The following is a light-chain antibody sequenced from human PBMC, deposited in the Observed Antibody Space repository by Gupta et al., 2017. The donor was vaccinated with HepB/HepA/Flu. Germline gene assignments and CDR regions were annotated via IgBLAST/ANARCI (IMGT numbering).Light chain of an antibody. J-gene: IGLJ2*01. CDR1: ALPKQY. CDR3: QSADSSGTYVV. CDR2: NDS. Sequence: SYELTQPPSVSVSPGQTARITCSGDALPKQYAYWYQQKPGQAPVLVIYNDSERPSGIPERFSGSSSGTTVTLTTSGVQAEEEADYYCQSADSSGTYVVFGGGTKLTVL. V-gene: IGLV3-25*02.